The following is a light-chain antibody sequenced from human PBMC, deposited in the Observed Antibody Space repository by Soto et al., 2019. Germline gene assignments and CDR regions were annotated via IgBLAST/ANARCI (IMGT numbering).Light chain of an antibody. CDR1: QYINTR. Sequence: EIVLTQSPATLSSFPGDRVTLSCRASQYINTRLAWYQHRPGQAPRLLIYQASIRAAGIPARFSGSGTGTDFTLTISGVQPEDFAVYYCHQRQSWPRTFGQGTKVDIK. CDR2: QAS. J-gene: IGKJ1*01. V-gene: IGKV3-11*01. CDR3: HQRQSWPRT.